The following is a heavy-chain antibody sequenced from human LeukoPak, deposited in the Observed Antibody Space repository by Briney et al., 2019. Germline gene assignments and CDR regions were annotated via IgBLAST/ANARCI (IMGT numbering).Heavy chain of an antibody. CDR2: IYYSGST. J-gene: IGHJ4*02. CDR1: GGSISSYY. CDR3: ARRASRMGEDEN. Sequence: SETLSLTCTVSGGSISSYYWSWIRQPPGKGLEWIGYIYYSGSTNYNPSLKSRVTISVDTSKNQFPLKLSSVTAADTAVYYCARRASRMGEDENWGQGTLVTVSS. V-gene: IGHV4-59*08. D-gene: IGHD3-16*01.